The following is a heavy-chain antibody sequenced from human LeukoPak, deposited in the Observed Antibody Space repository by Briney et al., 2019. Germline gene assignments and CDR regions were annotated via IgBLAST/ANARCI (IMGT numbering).Heavy chain of an antibody. CDR2: ISYDGSNK. J-gene: IGHJ4*02. Sequence: PGGSLRLSCAASGFNFTTYGMHWVRQAPGKGLEWVAVISYDGSNKYYADSVKGRFTISRDNSKNTLNLQMNNLRAEDTAIYYCARLMPPGDYWGQGTLVTVSS. D-gene: IGHD2-2*01. V-gene: IGHV3-30*03. CDR1: GFNFTTYG. CDR3: ARLMPPGDY.